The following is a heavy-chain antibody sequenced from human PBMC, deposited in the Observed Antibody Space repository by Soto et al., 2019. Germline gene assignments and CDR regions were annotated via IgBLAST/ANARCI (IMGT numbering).Heavy chain of an antibody. CDR2: INPNSGGT. Sequence: QVQLVQSGAEVKKPGASVKVSCKASGYTFTGYYMHWVRQAPGQGLEWMGWINPNSGGTNYAQKFQGRVTITADESTSTAYMELSSLRSEDTAVYYCAREYSSSSRGYYYGMDVWGQGTTVTVSS. V-gene: IGHV1-2*02. CDR1: GYTFTGYY. CDR3: AREYSSSSRGYYYGMDV. J-gene: IGHJ6*02. D-gene: IGHD6-6*01.